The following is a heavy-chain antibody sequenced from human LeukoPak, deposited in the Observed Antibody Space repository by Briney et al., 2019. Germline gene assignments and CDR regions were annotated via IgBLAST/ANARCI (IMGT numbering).Heavy chain of an antibody. D-gene: IGHD2-15*01. Sequence: GGSLRLSCAASGFTFSNAWVSWVRQAPGKGLEWVGRIKSKPAGGTTDSAAPVKGRFTISRDDPKNTLYLQMNSQRPEDTGVYYCNTHGSPSDFDYWGQGTLVTVSS. CDR1: GFTFSNAW. V-gene: IGHV3-15*01. J-gene: IGHJ4*02. CDR3: NTHGSPSDFDY. CDR2: IKSKPAGGTT.